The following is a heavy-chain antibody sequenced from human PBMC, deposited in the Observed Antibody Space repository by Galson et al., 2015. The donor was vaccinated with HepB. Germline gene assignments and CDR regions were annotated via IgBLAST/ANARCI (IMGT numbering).Heavy chain of an antibody. V-gene: IGHV1-3*01. Sequence: SVKVSCKASGYTFTSYAMHWVRQAPGQRLEWMGWINAGNGNTKYSQKFQGRVTITRDTSASTAYMELSSLRSEDTAVYYCARASITIFGVVYYYYMDVWGKGTTVTVSS. CDR3: ARASITIFGVVYYYYMDV. J-gene: IGHJ6*03. CDR1: GYTFTSYA. CDR2: INAGNGNT. D-gene: IGHD3-3*01.